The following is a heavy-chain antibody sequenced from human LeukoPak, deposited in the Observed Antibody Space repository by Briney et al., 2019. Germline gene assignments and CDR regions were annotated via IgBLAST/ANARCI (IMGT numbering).Heavy chain of an antibody. CDR1: GGTFSSYA. CDR3: ARDSYYDSSGEFDY. CDR2: ISAYNGNT. Sequence: ASVKVSCKASGGTFSSYAISWVRQAPGQGLEWVGWISAYNGNTNYAQKLQGRVTMTTDTSTSTAYMELRSLRSDDTAVYYCARDSYYDSSGEFDYWGQGTLVTVSS. D-gene: IGHD3-22*01. J-gene: IGHJ4*02. V-gene: IGHV1-18*01.